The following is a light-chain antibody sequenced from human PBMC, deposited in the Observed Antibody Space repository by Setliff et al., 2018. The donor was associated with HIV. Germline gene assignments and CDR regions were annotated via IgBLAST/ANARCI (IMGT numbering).Light chain of an antibody. CDR2: DNS. Sequence: SYELTQPPSVSVAPGKTAKITCGGNNIGSKSVHWYQQKPGQAPFLVVYDNSDRPSGIPERFSGSNFGNTATLTISRVEVGDEADYYCQVWDSRSDHVIFGGGTKVTVL. CDR3: QVWDSRSDHVI. CDR1: NIGSKS. J-gene: IGLJ2*01. V-gene: IGLV3-21*03.